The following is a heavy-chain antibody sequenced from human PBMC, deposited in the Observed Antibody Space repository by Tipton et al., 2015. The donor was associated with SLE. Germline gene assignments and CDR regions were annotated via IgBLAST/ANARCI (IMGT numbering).Heavy chain of an antibody. CDR1: GGSFSGYY. V-gene: IGHV4-34*01. Sequence: LRLSCAVYGGSFSGYYWSWIRQPPGKGLEWIGEINHSGSTNYNPSLKSRVTISVDTSKNQFSLKLSSVTAADTAVYYCARGGGSFPGYYFDYWGQGTLVTVSS. D-gene: IGHD1-26*01. CDR2: INHSGST. J-gene: IGHJ4*02. CDR3: ARGGGSFPGYYFDY.